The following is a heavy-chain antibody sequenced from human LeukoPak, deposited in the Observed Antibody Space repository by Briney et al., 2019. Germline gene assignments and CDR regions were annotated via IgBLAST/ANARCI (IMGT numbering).Heavy chain of an antibody. CDR1: GFTFSSYA. CDR3: ARDTPLDSSGYYFDY. J-gene: IGHJ4*02. Sequence: GGSLILSCAASGFTFSSYAMHWVRQAPGKGLEWVAVISYDGSNKYYADSVKGRFTISRDNSKNTLYLQMNSLRAEDTAVYYCARDTPLDSSGYYFDYWGQGTLVTVSS. CDR2: ISYDGSNK. D-gene: IGHD3-22*01. V-gene: IGHV3-30*04.